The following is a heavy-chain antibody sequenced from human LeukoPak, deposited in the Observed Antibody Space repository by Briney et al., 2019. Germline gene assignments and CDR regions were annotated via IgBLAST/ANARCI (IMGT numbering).Heavy chain of an antibody. CDR3: ARSVYLLYYFDY. Sequence: PGGSLRLSCAASGFTFSDYYMSWLRQAPGKGLEWVSYISSSGSTIYYADSVKGRFTISRDNAKNSLYLQMNSLRAEDAAVYYCARSVYLLYYFDYWGQGTLVTVSS. J-gene: IGHJ4*02. CDR1: GFTFSDYY. CDR2: ISSSGSTI. V-gene: IGHV3-11*04. D-gene: IGHD2-8*01.